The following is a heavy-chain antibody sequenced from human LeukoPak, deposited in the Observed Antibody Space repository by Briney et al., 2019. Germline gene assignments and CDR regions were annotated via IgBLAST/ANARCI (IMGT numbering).Heavy chain of an antibody. CDR2: IWYDGSNK. Sequence: PGGSLRLSCAASGFTFSSYGMHWVRQAPGKGLEWVAVIWYDGSNKYYADSVKGRFTISRDNSKNTLYLQMNSLRAEETAVYYCARDMQQQLVHWDRYYYGMDVWGQGTTVTVSS. D-gene: IGHD6-13*01. CDR3: ARDMQQQLVHWDRYYYGMDV. V-gene: IGHV3-33*01. J-gene: IGHJ6*02. CDR1: GFTFSSYG.